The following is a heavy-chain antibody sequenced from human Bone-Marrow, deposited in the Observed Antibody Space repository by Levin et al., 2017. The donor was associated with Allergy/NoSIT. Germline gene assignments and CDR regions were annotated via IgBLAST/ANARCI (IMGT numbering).Heavy chain of an antibody. D-gene: IGHD2-8*01. J-gene: IGHJ4*02. CDR1: GFSFTNHA. Sequence: GASVKVSCTASGFSFTNHAMSWVRQAPGKGLEWVSTVDNGGSTTYYAASVKGRFTISRDNSRNTLYLQMNNLRAEDTALYYCAKDRAAVCQVHCTTVSTFDSWGQGTLVTVS. CDR3: AKDRAAVCQVHCTTVSTFDS. V-gene: IGHV3-23*05. CDR2: VDNGGSTT.